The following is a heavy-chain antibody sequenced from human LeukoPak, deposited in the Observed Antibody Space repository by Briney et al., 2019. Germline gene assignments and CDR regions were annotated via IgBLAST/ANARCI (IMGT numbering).Heavy chain of an antibody. CDR2: ISGSGGST. J-gene: IGHJ4*02. CDR1: GFTFSNSP. Sequence: GGSLRLSCAASGFTFSNSPMSWVRQAPGKGLEWVSAISGSGGSTYYADSVKGRFTISRDNSDNTLYLQMNSLRAEDTALYYCAKGGEDIVVVPAAMWIHFDYWGQGTLVTVSS. D-gene: IGHD2-2*01. V-gene: IGHV3-23*01. CDR3: AKGGEDIVVVPAAMWIHFDY.